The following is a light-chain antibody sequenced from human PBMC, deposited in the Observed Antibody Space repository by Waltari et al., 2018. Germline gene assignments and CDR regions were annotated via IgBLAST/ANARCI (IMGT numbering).Light chain of an antibody. V-gene: IGKV3-20*01. CDR3: REYGSSPSWT. CDR2: DAS. J-gene: IGKJ1*01. Sequence: EIVLTQSPDTVSLSPGERATVSCRASQSVSGNFLAWYQHKPGQAPRLLMYDASTRLTGVPDRFSGSGSGTDFTLTISRLEPEDFAVYYCREYGSSPSWTFGQGTKVELK. CDR1: QSVSGNF.